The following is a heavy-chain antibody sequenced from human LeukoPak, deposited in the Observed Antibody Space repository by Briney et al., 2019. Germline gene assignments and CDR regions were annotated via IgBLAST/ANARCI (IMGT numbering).Heavy chain of an antibody. J-gene: IGHJ6*02. CDR1: GFTFSSYA. V-gene: IGHV3-30-3*01. CDR3: ARGNQLVNGMDV. D-gene: IGHD6-6*01. Sequence: GRSLRLSCAASGFTFSSYAMLWVRQAPGKGLEWVAVISYDGSNKYYADSVKGRFTISRDNSKNTLYLQMNSLRAEDTAVYYCARGNQLVNGMDVWGQGTTVTVSS. CDR2: ISYDGSNK.